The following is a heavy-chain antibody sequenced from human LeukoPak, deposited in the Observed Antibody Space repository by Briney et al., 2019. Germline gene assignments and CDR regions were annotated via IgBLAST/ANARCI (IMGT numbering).Heavy chain of an antibody. V-gene: IGHV5-51*01. Sequence: GESLKISCKNSGSTFTSHWIGWVRQMPGKGLEWMRVIYPADSETTYSPSFQGQVTISADKSISTAYLQWSSLKASDTAMYYCATPTTGCSSTSCYLLFWGQGTLVTVSS. D-gene: IGHD2-2*01. CDR3: ATPTTGCSSTSCYLLF. CDR1: GSTFTSHW. J-gene: IGHJ4*02. CDR2: IYPADSET.